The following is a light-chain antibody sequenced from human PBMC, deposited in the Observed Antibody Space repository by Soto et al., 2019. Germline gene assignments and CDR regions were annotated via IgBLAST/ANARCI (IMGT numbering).Light chain of an antibody. CDR1: QSVDYY. Sequence: EIVLTHSPATLSLCPGNKATLSCRASQSVDYYLAWYQQKPGQAPRLLIYAASNSATGTPARFSGSESGTAFPLPISSLEPEDFALYYCQQSSNWHLTFAGATKV. CDR2: AAS. CDR3: QQSSNWHLT. V-gene: IGKV3-11*01. J-gene: IGKJ4*01.